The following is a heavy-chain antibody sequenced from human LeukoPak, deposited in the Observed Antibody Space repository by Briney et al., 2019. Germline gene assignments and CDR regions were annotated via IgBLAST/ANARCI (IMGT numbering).Heavy chain of an antibody. Sequence: GGSLRLSCATSGFTFNIYWMQWVRQVPGKGLVWVSRIDSNGGGATYADSVKGRFTTSRDNGNNTMYLQMNSLRAEDTAIYYCARAKYSSRWSLDYWGQGTLVTVSS. J-gene: IGHJ4*02. V-gene: IGHV3-74*03. CDR2: IDSNGGGA. CDR3: ARAKYSSRWSLDY. D-gene: IGHD6-13*01. CDR1: GFTFNIYW.